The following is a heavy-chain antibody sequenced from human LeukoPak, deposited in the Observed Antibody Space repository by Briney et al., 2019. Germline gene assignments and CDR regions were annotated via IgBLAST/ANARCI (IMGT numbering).Heavy chain of an antibody. J-gene: IGHJ4*02. V-gene: IGHV4-34*01. CDR3: ARKGQRGVGY. Sequence: SETLSLTCAVYGGSFSGYYWSWIRQPPGKGLEWIGEVNHSGSTNYNPSLKSRVTISVDTSKNQFSQKLSSVTAADTAVYYCARKGQRGVGYWGQGTLVTVSS. D-gene: IGHD1-14*01. CDR1: GGSFSGYY. CDR2: VNHSGST.